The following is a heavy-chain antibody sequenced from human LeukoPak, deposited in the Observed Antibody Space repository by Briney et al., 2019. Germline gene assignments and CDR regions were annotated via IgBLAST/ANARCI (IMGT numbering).Heavy chain of an antibody. CDR2: INPNSGDT. Sequence: ASVKVSCTASGYTFTGHYMHWVRQAPGQGLEWMGWINPNSGDTNYAQKFQGRVTMTRDTSISTAYMELSRLRSDDTAVYYCARGGITMIVVVINTLDYWGQGTLVTVSS. V-gene: IGHV1-2*02. J-gene: IGHJ4*02. CDR3: ARGGITMIVVVINTLDY. CDR1: GYTFTGHY. D-gene: IGHD3-22*01.